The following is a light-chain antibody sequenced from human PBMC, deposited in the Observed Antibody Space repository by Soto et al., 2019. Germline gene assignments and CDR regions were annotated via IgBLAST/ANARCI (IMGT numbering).Light chain of an antibody. V-gene: IGKV3D-20*01. J-gene: IGKJ5*01. CDR2: DAS. CDR1: QSLSSSY. CDR3: QQYGSSPIT. Sequence: EIVLTQSPATLSLSPGERATLSCGASQSLSSSYLAWYQQKTGLAPRLLIYDASSRATGIPDRFSGGGSGTDLNLTISRLEPEDFAVYYCQQYGSSPITFGQGTRLEIK.